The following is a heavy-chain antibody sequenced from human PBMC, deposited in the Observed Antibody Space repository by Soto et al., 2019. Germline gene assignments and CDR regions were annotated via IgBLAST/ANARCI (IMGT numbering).Heavy chain of an antibody. CDR2: IYYSGST. V-gene: IGHV4-59*01. J-gene: IGHJ4*02. CDR3: ARVESGDYSHY. D-gene: IGHD4-17*01. CDR1: GGSISSYY. Sequence: QVQLQESGPGLVKPSETLSLTCTVSGGSISSYYWSWIRQPPGKGLEWIGYIYYSGSTNYNPSLKRRVTISVDTSKNQFSLKLSSVTAADTAVYYCARVESGDYSHYWGQGTLVTVSS.